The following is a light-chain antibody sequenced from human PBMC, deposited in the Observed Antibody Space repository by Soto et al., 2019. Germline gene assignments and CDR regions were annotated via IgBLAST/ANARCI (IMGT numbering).Light chain of an antibody. CDR2: GAS. J-gene: IGKJ2*01. CDR3: QQGYNWPLT. V-gene: IGKV3-15*01. CDR1: QSISSE. Sequence: EIVMTQSPATLSVSPGESATLSCRASQSISSELAWYQQKPGQPPRLLIYGASNRATGVPARFTGSGSGSDFTLTISGLQSEDFAVYYCQQGYNWPLTFGQGTRLEI.